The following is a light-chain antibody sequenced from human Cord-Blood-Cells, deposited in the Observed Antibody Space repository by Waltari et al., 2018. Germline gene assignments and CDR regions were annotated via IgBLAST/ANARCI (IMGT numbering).Light chain of an antibody. CDR1: QSISSY. J-gene: IGKJ2*01. V-gene: IGKV1-39*01. CDR2: AAS. CDR3: QQSYSTPYT. Sequence: DIQMTQSPSSLSASVGHRVTITCRASQSISSYLNWYQQKPGKAPKLLIYAASSLQSGVPSRFSGSGSGTDFTLTIGSLQPEDFATYYCQQSYSTPYTFGQGTKLEIK.